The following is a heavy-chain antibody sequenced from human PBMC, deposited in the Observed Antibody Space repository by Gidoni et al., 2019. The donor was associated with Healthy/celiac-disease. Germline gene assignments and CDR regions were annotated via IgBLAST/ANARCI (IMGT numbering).Heavy chain of an antibody. CDR3: AREGGPSGYYGMDV. Sequence: EVQLVEYGGGLVQPGGSLRLSCAASGFTLSSYSMNWVRQAQGKGLDWVSYISSISSTIYYADSVKGRFTISRDNAKNSLYLQINSLRDEDTAVYYCAREGGPSGYYGMDVWGQGTTVTVSS. CDR1: GFTLSSYS. CDR2: ISSISSTI. J-gene: IGHJ6*02. D-gene: IGHD3-10*01. V-gene: IGHV3-48*02.